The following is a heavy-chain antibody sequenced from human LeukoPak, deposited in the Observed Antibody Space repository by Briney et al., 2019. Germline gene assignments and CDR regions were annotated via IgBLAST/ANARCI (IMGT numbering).Heavy chain of an antibody. D-gene: IGHD4-17*01. Sequence: GGSLRLSCAASGFTFSDHYMDWVRQAPGKGLEWVSVISGSGGSTYYADSVKGRFTISRDNSKNTLYLQMNSLRAEDTAVYYCAKEIYGDSTGGRFQHWGQGTLVTVSS. CDR2: ISGSGGST. CDR1: GFTFSDHY. J-gene: IGHJ1*01. CDR3: AKEIYGDSTGGRFQH. V-gene: IGHV3-23*01.